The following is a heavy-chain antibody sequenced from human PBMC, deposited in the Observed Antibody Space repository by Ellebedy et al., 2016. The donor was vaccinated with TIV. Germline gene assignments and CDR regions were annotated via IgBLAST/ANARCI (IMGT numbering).Heavy chain of an antibody. CDR3: ARDNSGWYEIFDY. D-gene: IGHD6-19*01. Sequence: GESLKISCAASGFAYGGFAMNWVRQTPGKGLEWVSSITGTSDNIQYADSVRGRFTISRDNAKNSLYLQMNSLRAEDTAVYYCARDNSGWYEIFDYWGQGTLVTVSS. CDR2: ITGTSDNI. CDR1: GFAYGGFA. J-gene: IGHJ4*02. V-gene: IGHV3-21*01.